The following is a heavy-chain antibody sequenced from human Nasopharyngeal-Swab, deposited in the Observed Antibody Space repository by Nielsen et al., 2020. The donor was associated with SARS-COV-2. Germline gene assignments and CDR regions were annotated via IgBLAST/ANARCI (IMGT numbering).Heavy chain of an antibody. J-gene: IGHJ3*02. D-gene: IGHD6-25*01. CDR1: GFTFSSYG. Sequence: GGSLRLSCAASGFTFSSYGMHWVRQAPGKGLEWVAVISYDGSNKYYADSVKGRFTISRDNSKNTLYLQMNSLRAEDTAVYYCARDGAAWDAFDIWGQGTMVTVSS. V-gene: IGHV3-30*03. CDR3: ARDGAAWDAFDI. CDR2: ISYDGSNK.